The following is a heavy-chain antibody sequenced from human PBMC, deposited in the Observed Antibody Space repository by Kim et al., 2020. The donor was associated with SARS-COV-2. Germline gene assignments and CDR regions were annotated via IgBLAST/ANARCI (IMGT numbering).Heavy chain of an antibody. CDR3: ARASGGVDYYYYYGMDV. V-gene: IGHV4-39*01. CDR1: GGSISSSSYY. J-gene: IGHJ6*02. D-gene: IGHD1-26*01. Sequence: SETLSLTCTVSGGSISSSSYYWGWIRQPPGKGLEWIGSIYYSGSTYYNPSLKSRVTISVDTSKNQFSLKLSSVTAADTAVYYCARASGGVDYYYYYGMDVWGQGTTVTISS. CDR2: IYYSGST.